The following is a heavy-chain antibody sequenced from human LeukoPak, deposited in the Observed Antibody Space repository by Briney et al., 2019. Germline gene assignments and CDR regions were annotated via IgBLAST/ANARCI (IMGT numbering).Heavy chain of an antibody. J-gene: IGHJ4*02. Sequence: EGSLRLSCAASGFTFSSYEMNWVRQAPGKGLEWVSYISSSGSTKYYADSVKGRFTISRDNAKDSLYLQMNSLRAEDTAVYYCARDEGWRGLYWGQGTLATVSS. CDR1: GFTFSSYE. V-gene: IGHV3-48*03. CDR2: ISSSGSTK. CDR3: ARDEGWRGLY. D-gene: IGHD2-15*01.